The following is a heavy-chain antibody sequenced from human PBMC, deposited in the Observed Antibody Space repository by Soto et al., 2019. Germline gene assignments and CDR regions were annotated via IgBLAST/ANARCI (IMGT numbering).Heavy chain of an antibody. D-gene: IGHD6-13*01. Sequence: PGGSLRLSCAASGFTFSTYNMNWVRQAPGKGLEWVSSISSSSSYIYYADSVKGRFTISRDNAKNSLYLQMNSLRAEDTAVYFCARGSPSFSKSPAHIAAAGTTNWFDPWGQGTLVTVSS. CDR3: ARGSPSFSKSPAHIAAAGTTNWFDP. CDR2: ISSSSSYI. CDR1: GFTFSTYN. J-gene: IGHJ5*02. V-gene: IGHV3-21*01.